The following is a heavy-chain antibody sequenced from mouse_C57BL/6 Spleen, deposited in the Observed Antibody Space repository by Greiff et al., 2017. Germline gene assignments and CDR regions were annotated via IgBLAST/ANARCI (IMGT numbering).Heavy chain of an antibody. Sequence: EVQLQQSGAELVRPGASVKLSCTASGFNIKDDYMHWVKQRPEQGLEWIGWIDPENGDTEYASKFQGKATISADTSSNTAYLQLSSLTSEDAAVYCSTLNYYSSSQSCAYWGQGTLLTVSA. D-gene: IGHD1-1*01. CDR2: IDPENGDT. J-gene: IGHJ3*01. V-gene: IGHV14-4*01. CDR3: TLNYYSSSQSCAY. CDR1: GFNIKDDY.